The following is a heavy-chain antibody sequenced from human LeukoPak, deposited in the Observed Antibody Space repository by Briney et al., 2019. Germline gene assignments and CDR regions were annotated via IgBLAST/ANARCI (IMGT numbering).Heavy chain of an antibody. V-gene: IGHV3-30*04. CDR1: GFTFSGSA. D-gene: IGHD3-10*01. J-gene: IGHJ4*02. Sequence: PGGSLRLSCAASGFTFSGSAMHWVRQAPGKGLEWVAVISYDGSNKYYADSVKGRFTISRDNSKNTLYLQMNSLRAEDTAVYYCAKDLKELLWFGELFFDYWGQGTLVTVSS. CDR2: ISYDGSNK. CDR3: AKDLKELLWFGELFFDY.